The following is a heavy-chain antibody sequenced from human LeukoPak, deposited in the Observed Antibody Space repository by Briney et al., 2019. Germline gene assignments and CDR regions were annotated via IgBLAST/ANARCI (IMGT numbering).Heavy chain of an antibody. J-gene: IGHJ4*02. D-gene: IGHD6-19*01. CDR1: GFILSSYA. V-gene: IGHV3-23*01. CDR2: ISGSGGRT. Sequence: GGSLRLSCAASGFILSSYAMSWARPPTGKGVEWFSAISGSGGRTYYADSVKGQFTISRDNSKNTLYLQMNSLRAEDTAVYYCAKAVGQWLVEFDYWGQGTLVTVSS. CDR3: AKAVGQWLVEFDY.